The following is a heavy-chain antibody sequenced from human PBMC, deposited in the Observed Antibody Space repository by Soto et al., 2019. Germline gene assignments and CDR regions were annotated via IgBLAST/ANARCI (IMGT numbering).Heavy chain of an antibody. J-gene: IGHJ4*02. V-gene: IGHV3-23*01. CDR3: AKGDLLWDPFDF. Sequence: EAQLLESGGGLVQLGGSLRLSCAASGLAFSNYAMTWVRQAPGKGLEWVSIITASGYSAYYGGAVKGRFTTSIDNSKSTLYLQMNGLRADDTAVYYCAKGDLLWDPFDFWGQGTLVTVS. D-gene: IGHD3-16*01. CDR1: GLAFSNYA. CDR2: ITASGYSA.